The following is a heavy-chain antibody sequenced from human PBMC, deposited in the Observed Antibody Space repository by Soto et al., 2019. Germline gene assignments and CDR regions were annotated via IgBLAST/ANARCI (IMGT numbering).Heavy chain of an antibody. CDR3: VRGEPQAHFAS. D-gene: IGHD3-16*01. Sequence: ETLSLTCTVSGDSIKHYYWNWIRQPPGKGLEWIGYIYYSGATNYNPSLKSRVTISKNQFSLKLTSVTAADTAVYYCVRGEPQAHFASWGQGIQVTVSS. V-gene: IGHV4-59*01. J-gene: IGHJ4*02. CDR2: IYYSGAT. CDR1: GDSIKHYY.